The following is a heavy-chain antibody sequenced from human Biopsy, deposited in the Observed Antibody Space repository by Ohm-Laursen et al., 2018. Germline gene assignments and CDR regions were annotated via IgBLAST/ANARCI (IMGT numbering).Heavy chain of an antibody. D-gene: IGHD3-22*01. CDR1: GKTFSDYY. CDR3: VRGVDYYDPYHYYALDV. J-gene: IGHJ6*02. Sequence: SDTLSLTCEVYGKTFSDYYWSWIRQPPGKGLEWIGQINQSGRTNYNPSLKSRVTISVDPSKNQFSLKVRSVTAADTAVYYCVRGVDYYDPYHYYALDVWGQGTTVTVSS. CDR2: INQSGRT. V-gene: IGHV4-34*01.